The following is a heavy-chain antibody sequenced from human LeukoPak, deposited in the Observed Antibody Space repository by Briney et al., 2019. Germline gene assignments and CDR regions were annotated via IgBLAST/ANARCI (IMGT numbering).Heavy chain of an antibody. Sequence: GESLKISCKDSGYSFTSYWICGGRQMAGKGLGWVGIIDPGDSDTSYSPFFQGQVTISADKSISPAYLQWSSLKASDTAMYYCATRDSGKYPNWGQGTLVTVSS. CDR2: IDPGDSDT. D-gene: IGHD1-26*01. CDR3: ATRDSGKYPN. CDR1: GYSFTSYW. V-gene: IGHV5-51*01. J-gene: IGHJ4*02.